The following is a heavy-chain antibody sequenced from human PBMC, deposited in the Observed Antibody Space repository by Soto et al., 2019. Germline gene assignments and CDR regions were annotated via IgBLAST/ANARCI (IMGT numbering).Heavy chain of an antibody. Sequence: EVQLLESGGGLVQPGGSLRLSCAASGFTCSTYAMNWVRQAPGNGLEWVSAISGSGDSIHYADSVKGRFTISRDNSKNTLYLQMNSLRDEDTAVYHCVKGYWKGDVWGQGTTVTVSS. CDR3: VKGYWKGDV. CDR2: ISGSGDSI. CDR1: GFTCSTYA. J-gene: IGHJ6*02. D-gene: IGHD1-1*01. V-gene: IGHV3-23*01.